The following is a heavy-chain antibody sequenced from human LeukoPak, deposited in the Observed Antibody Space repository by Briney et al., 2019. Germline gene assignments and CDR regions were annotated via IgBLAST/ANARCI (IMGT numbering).Heavy chain of an antibody. J-gene: IGHJ4*02. Sequence: GGSLRLSCTASGFTFSSYSMNWVRQAPGEGLEWVSSISSSSTYIYYADSVKGRFTMSRHNAKNSLYLQMNSLRAEDTAVYYCARDPLGSSYFDYWGQGTLVTVSS. CDR1: GFTFSSYS. CDR3: ARDPLGSSYFDY. V-gene: IGHV3-21*01. CDR2: ISSSSTYI. D-gene: IGHD6-13*01.